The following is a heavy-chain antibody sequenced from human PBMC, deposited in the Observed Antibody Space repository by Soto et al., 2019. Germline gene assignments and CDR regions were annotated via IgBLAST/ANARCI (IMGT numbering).Heavy chain of an antibody. CDR2: IYWDDDK. Sequence: QISLKESGPTLVKPTQTLTLTCTFSGFSPSTRGGGGGWIGQPPGRPLGWLALIYWDDDKRYSPSLKSRLTITKDTSKNQVVLTMTNMDPVDTGTYYCAHYDLQHWGQGTLVTVSS. V-gene: IGHV2-5*02. J-gene: IGHJ1*01. CDR1: GFSPSTRGGG. CDR3: AHYDLQH.